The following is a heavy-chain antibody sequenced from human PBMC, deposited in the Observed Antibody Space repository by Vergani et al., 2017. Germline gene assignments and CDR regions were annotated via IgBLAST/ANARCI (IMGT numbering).Heavy chain of an antibody. CDR2: IYHSGST. Sequence: QLQLQESGSGLVKPSQTLSLTCAVSGGSISSGGYSWSWIRQPPGKGLEWIGYIYHSGSTYYNPSLKSRVTISEDRSKNQFSLKLSSVTAADTAVYYCARLRGYSYGYYYYGMDVWGQGTTVTVSS. D-gene: IGHD5-18*01. CDR3: ARLRGYSYGYYYYGMDV. V-gene: IGHV4-30-2*02. CDR1: GGSISSGGYS. J-gene: IGHJ6*02.